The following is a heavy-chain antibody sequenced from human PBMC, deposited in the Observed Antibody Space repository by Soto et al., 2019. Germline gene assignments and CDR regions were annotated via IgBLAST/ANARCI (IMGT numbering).Heavy chain of an antibody. V-gene: IGHV2-5*02. D-gene: IGHD6-13*01. CDR1: GFSLSTSGVG. CDR3: AHRQQLAQSINFDY. Sequence: QITLKESGPTLVKPTQTLTLTCTFSGFSLSTSGVGVGWIRQPPGKALEWLALIYWDDYKRYSPSLKSRLTITQDTSKNQVVLTMTIMDPVDTATYYCAHRQQLAQSINFDYWGQGTLVTVSS. CDR2: IYWDDYK. J-gene: IGHJ4*02.